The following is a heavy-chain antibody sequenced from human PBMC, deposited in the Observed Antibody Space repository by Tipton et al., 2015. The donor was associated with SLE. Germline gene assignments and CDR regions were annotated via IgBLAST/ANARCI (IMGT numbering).Heavy chain of an antibody. CDR2: INHSGST. CDR1: GGSVSSGSYS. V-gene: IGHV4-39*07. D-gene: IGHD2-15*01. CDR3: ARADIGRQGYYFYHMDA. J-gene: IGHJ6*03. Sequence: TLSLTCTVSGGSVSSGSYSWSWIRQPPGKGLEWIGEINHSGSTNYNPSLKSRVTISVDTSKNQFSLKLSSVTAADTAVYYCARADIGRQGYYFYHMDAWGKGTTVTVSS.